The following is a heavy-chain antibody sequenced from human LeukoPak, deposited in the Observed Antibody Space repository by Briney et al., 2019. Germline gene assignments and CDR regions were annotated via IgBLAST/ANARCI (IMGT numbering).Heavy chain of an antibody. CDR1: GFTFASYT. D-gene: IGHD1-1*01. Sequence: GRSLRLSCAASGFTFASYTMHWVRQAPGKGLEWVAVIWYDGSNKYYADSVKGRFTISRDNSKNTLYLQMNSLRAEDTAVYYCARDRDWNGGSGDAFDIWGQGTMVTVSS. CDR2: IWYDGSNK. J-gene: IGHJ3*02. V-gene: IGHV3-33*08. CDR3: ARDRDWNGGSGDAFDI.